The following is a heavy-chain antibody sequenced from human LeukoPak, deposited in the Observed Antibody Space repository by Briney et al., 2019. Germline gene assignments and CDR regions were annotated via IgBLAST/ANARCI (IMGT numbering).Heavy chain of an antibody. CDR2: ISAYEGNT. D-gene: IGHD5-24*01. CDR1: GYNFEILG. Sequence: ASMKVSCKASGYNFEILGISWVRQAPGQGLEWMGWISAYEGNTNYAQKFEDRVTMTTDTSTNTAYMDLRNLTSDDTAVYYCARTLGGYTVDRATGFDLWSRGTLVTVSS. CDR3: ARTLGGYTVDRATGFDL. V-gene: IGHV1-18*01. J-gene: IGHJ2*01.